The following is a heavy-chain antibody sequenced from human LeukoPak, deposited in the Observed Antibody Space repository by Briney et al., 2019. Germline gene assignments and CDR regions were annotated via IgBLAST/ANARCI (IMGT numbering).Heavy chain of an antibody. CDR1: GFTLSSYA. CDR3: AKAPVWSASGDYHFDY. V-gene: IGHV3-23*01. Sequence: PGGSLRLSCAASGFTLSSYAMSWVRQAPGKGLEWVSAISGSGGSTYYADSVKGRFTISRDNSKNTLYLQMNSLRAEDTAVYYCAKAPVWSASGDYHFDYWGQGTLVTVSS. CDR2: ISGSGGST. D-gene: IGHD3-3*01. J-gene: IGHJ4*02.